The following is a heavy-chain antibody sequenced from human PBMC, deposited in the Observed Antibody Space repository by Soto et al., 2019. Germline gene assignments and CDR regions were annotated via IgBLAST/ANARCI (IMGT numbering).Heavy chain of an antibody. Sequence: QVQLQESGPGLVKPSQTLSLTCTVSGDSLSRADYCWSWIRQAPGKGLEWIGYICYSGSTYHNPSLKSRTSMSVDTSKKQFSLTLTSVTAADTAVYYCAREESGLFDYWGQGRLVTVS. CDR1: GDSLSRADYC. V-gene: IGHV4-30-4*08. CDR2: ICYSGST. D-gene: IGHD5-12*01. J-gene: IGHJ4*02. CDR3: AREESGLFDY.